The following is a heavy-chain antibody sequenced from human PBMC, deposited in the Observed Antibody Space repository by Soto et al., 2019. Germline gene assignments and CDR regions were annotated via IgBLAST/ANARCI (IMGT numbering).Heavy chain of an antibody. V-gene: IGHV3-49*03. CDR3: TRGAGAADIVVVPAAMLKDVGDY. D-gene: IGHD2-2*01. CDR1: GFTFGDYA. CDR2: IRSKAYGGTT. J-gene: IGHJ4*02. Sequence: QLGGSLRLSCTASGFTFGDYAMSWFRQAPGKGLEWVGFIRSKAYGGTTEYAASVKGRFTISRDDSKSIAYLQMNSLKTEDTAVYYCTRGAGAADIVVVPAAMLKDVGDYWGQGTLVTVSS.